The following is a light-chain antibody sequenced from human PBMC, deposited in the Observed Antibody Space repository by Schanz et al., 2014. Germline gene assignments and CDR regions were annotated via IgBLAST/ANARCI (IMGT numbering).Light chain of an antibody. CDR2: EGN. CDR1: SSNVGSNDL. J-gene: IGLJ3*02. CDR3: SSFAGSSTWV. Sequence: QSALTQPPSASGSPGQSITISCTGTSSNVGSNDLLSWYQQHPGKVPRVIIFEGNRRPSGVSDRFSGSKSGNTASLTISGLQAEDEADYYCSSFAGSSTWVFGGGTKLTVL. V-gene: IGLV2-23*01.